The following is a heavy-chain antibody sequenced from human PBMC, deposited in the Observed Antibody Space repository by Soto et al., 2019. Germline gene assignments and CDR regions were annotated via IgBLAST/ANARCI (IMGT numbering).Heavy chain of an antibody. Sequence: SETLSLTCTVSGDSIGTTHSYWAWIRQSPGKGLEWIGNIHYTGSTYYMPYLRSRVTLSVDTSKNQFSLRLTSVTAEDTAVYYCARHEGNGNVWPLDYWGQG. CDR3: ARHEGNGNVWPLDY. CDR1: GDSIGTTHSY. D-gene: IGHD2-8*01. J-gene: IGHJ4*02. CDR2: IHYTGST. V-gene: IGHV4-39*01.